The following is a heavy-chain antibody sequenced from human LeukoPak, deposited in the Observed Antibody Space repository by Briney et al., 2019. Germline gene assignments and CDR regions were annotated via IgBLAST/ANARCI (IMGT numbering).Heavy chain of an antibody. V-gene: IGHV4-39*01. CDR2: VYYSGST. CDR3: ASLDQSGVDGTVDFDY. CDR1: GDSISSSRYF. Sequence: PSETLSLTCAVSGDSISSSRYFWAWIRQPPGKGLEWIGSVYYSGSTYCNPSPKSRVTISVDTSRNQFSLKLSSVTAADTAMYYCASLDQSGVDGTVDFDYWGQGTLVTVSS. J-gene: IGHJ4*02. D-gene: IGHD3-3*01.